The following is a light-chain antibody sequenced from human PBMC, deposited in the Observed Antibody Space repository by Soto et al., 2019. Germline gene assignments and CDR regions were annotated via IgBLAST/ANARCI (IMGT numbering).Light chain of an antibody. CDR3: QQYNNWPFS. CDR1: QSLTRN. CDR2: DVS. Sequence: EIVKTQCPATLSVSPRERVTLSCRASQSLTRNLAWYQHKPGQSPRLLIYDVSIRATGVPARFSGTGSETDFTLTISGLQSEDSAVYLCQQYNNWPFSFCQGTRLEI. J-gene: IGKJ5*01. V-gene: IGKV3-15*01.